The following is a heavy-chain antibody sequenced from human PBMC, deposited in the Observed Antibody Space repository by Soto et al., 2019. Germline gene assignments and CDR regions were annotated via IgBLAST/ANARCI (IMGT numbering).Heavy chain of an antibody. Sequence: QVQLVESGGGVVQPGRSLRLSCAASGFTFSSYGMHWVRQAPGKGLEWVAVISYDGSNKYYAYSVKGRFTISRDNSKNTLYLQMNSLRAEDTAVYYCAKETTLRDAFDIWGQGTMVTVSS. CDR1: GFTFSSYG. CDR2: ISYDGSNK. CDR3: AKETTLRDAFDI. D-gene: IGHD4-17*01. J-gene: IGHJ3*02. V-gene: IGHV3-30*18.